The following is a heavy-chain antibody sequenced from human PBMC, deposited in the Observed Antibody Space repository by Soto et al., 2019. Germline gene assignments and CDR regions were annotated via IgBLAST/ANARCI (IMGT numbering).Heavy chain of an antibody. Sequence: QVQLVQSGAEVKKPGASVKVSCKVSGYTLTELSMPWVRQAPGKGLEWMGGFDPEDGETIYAQKFQGRVTMTEDTSTHTAYMELTSLRSEDTAVDYCPTSDQWRTSYYYYYDMDVWGQGTTVTVSS. V-gene: IGHV1-24*01. CDR1: GYTLTELS. CDR2: FDPEDGET. J-gene: IGHJ6*02. CDR3: PTSDQWRTSYYYYYDMDV. D-gene: IGHD6-19*01.